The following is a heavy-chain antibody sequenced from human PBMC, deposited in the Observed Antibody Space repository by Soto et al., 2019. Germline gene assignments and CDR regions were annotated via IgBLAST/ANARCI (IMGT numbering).Heavy chain of an antibody. D-gene: IGHD6-13*01. V-gene: IGHV3-7*03. CDR3: ARARVEHTSSWFLDY. J-gene: IGHJ4*02. CDR1: GFTFSGFW. Sequence: EVQLVESGGGLVQPGGSLRLSCVTSGFTFSGFWMNWVRQAPGKGLEWVANIKQYGNEKNYVDSVKGRFIISRDNVKNSLDLQMNSLRAEDTDVYYCARARVEHTSSWFLDYWGQGTPVTVSS. CDR2: IKQYGNEK.